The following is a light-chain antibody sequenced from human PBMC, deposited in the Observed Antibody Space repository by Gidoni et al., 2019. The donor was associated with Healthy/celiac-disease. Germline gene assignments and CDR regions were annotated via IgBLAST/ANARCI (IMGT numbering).Light chain of an antibody. CDR1: QSLLHSNGVNC. V-gene: IGKV2-28*01. J-gene: IGKJ3*01. CDR2: LGS. Sequence: DIVMTQSPLSLPVTPGEPASISCRSSQSLLHSNGVNCLDWYLQKPVQSPQLLIYLGSTRASGVPDRCSGSGSGTDFTLKISRVEAEDVGVYYCMQALQTRGFTFGPGTKVDIK. CDR3: MQALQTRGFT.